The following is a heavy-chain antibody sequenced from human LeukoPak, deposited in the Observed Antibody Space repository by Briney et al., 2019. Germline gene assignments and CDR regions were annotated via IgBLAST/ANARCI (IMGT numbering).Heavy chain of an antibody. J-gene: IGHJ6*02. V-gene: IGHV3-66*01. Sequence: PGGFLRLSCAASGFTVSSNYMSWVRQAPGKGLEWVSVIYSGGSTYYADSVKGRFTISRDNSKNTLYLQMNSLRAEDTAVYYCAVTVTVYYYGMDVWGQGTTVTVSS. CDR1: GFTVSSNY. CDR3: AVTVTVYYYGMDV. CDR2: IYSGGST. D-gene: IGHD4-17*01.